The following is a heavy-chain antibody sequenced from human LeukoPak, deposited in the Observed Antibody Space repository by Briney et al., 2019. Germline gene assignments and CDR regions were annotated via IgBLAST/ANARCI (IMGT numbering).Heavy chain of an antibody. CDR2: ISGSGGST. CDR3: AKDSWGKYSSSSGFDY. J-gene: IGHJ4*02. CDR1: GFTFSSYA. Sequence: GGSLRLSCAASGFTFSSYAMSWVRQAPGKGLEWVSAISGSGGSTYYADSVKGRFTISRDNSKNTLYLQMNSLRAEDTAVYYCAKDSWGKYSSSSGFDYWGQGTLVTVSS. V-gene: IGHV3-23*01. D-gene: IGHD6-6*01.